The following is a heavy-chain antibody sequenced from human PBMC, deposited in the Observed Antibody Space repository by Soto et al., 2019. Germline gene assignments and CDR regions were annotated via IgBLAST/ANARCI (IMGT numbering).Heavy chain of an antibody. D-gene: IGHD5-12*01. V-gene: IGHV1-69*13. J-gene: IGHJ3*02. CDR2: IIPIFGTA. CDR1: GGTFSSYA. Sequence: SVKVSCKASGGTFSSYAISWVRQAPGQGLEWMGGIIPIFGTANHAQKFQGRVTITADESTSTAYMELSSLRSEDTAVYYCARMATILGSAFDIWGQGTMVTVSS. CDR3: ARMATILGSAFDI.